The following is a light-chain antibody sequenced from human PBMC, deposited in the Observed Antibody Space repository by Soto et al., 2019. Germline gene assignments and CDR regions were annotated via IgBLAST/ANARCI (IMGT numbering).Light chain of an antibody. Sequence: QSVLTQPPSASGTPGQRVTISCSGSMSNIGSDTVNWYQQLPGTAPKLLIHRVNQRPSGVPGRFSASKSGTSASLAISGLQPEDEADYHCASWDASLNGWVFGGGTKVTVL. J-gene: IGLJ3*02. V-gene: IGLV1-44*01. CDR3: ASWDASLNGWV. CDR2: RVN. CDR1: MSNIGSDT.